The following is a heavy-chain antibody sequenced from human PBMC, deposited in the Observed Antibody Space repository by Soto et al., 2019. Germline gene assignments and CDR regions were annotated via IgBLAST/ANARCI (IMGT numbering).Heavy chain of an antibody. V-gene: IGHV3-23*01. D-gene: IGHD7-27*01. CDR1: GFTFSAYL. CDR3: AKPNLGFRAFDL. J-gene: IGHJ3*01. CDR2: ISGTDGTT. Sequence: GGSLRLSCEASGFTFSAYLMTWVRQAPGKGLEWVSSISGTDGTTYYADSVEGRFSISRDNSKNSLYLQMNSLSVNDTAVYYCAKPNLGFRAFDLWGQGTLVTV.